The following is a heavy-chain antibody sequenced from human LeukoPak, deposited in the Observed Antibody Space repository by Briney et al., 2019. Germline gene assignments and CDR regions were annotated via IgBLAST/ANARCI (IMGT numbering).Heavy chain of an antibody. Sequence: GGSLRLSCAASGFPFSNAYMSWVRQGPGKGLEWVSYIRSSSSTIYYADSVKGRFTISSDNAKNSLYLQMNTLRDEDTAMYFCARDSGYAFDTWGQGTMVTVSS. CDR3: ARDSGYAFDT. D-gene: IGHD2-15*01. CDR2: IRSSSSTI. V-gene: IGHV3-48*02. J-gene: IGHJ3*02. CDR1: GFPFSNAY.